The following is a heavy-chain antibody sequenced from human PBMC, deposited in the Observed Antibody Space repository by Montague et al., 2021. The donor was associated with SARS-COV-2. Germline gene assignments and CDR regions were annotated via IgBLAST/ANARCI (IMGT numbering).Heavy chain of an antibody. J-gene: IGHJ6*02. D-gene: IGHD6-13*01. CDR2: IYYSGST. V-gene: IGHV4-39*07. Sequence: SETLSLTCTVSGGSISSSSYYWGWIRQHPGKGLEWIGYIYYSGSTYYNPSLKSRVTISVDTSKNQFSLKLSSVTAADAAVYYCARVARQKRVRLSGMDVWGQGTTVTVSS. CDR1: GGSISSSSYY. CDR3: ARVARQKRVRLSGMDV.